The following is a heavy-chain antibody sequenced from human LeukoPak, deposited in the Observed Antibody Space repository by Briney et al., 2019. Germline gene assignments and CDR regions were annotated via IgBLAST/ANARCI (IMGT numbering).Heavy chain of an antibody. V-gene: IGHV4-39*02. J-gene: IGHJ4*02. CDR1: GGSISSSTYY. CDR3: ARRGGSDWYYFDF. D-gene: IGHD6-19*01. Sequence: SETLSLTCTVSGGSISSSTYYWGWIRRPPGKGLEWIGSIYYSGSTYYNPSLKSRVTMSVDTFKNHFSLELRSVTAADTAVYYCARRGGSDWYYFDFWGQGTLVTVSS. CDR2: IYYSGST.